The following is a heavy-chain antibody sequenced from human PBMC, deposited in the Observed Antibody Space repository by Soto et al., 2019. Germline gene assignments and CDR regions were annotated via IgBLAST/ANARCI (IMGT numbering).Heavy chain of an antibody. CDR1: GFNFNTFA. Sequence: QVQVVESGGGVVQPGRSLRLSCAATGFNFNTFAMHWVRQAPGKGLEWVAVISYDGSNKYYVDSVKGRFTISRDNAETTMYLQMNSLRAEDTAVYYCARDSEVVIISPQIDYWGQGTLVTVSS. J-gene: IGHJ4*02. CDR2: ISYDGSNK. V-gene: IGHV3-30-3*01. D-gene: IGHD3-22*01. CDR3: ARDSEVVIISPQIDY.